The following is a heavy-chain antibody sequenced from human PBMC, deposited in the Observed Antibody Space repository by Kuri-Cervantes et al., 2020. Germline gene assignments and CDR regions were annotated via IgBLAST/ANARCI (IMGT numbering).Heavy chain of an antibody. J-gene: IGHJ6*02. CDR2: IYHSGST. V-gene: IGHV4-30-2*01. Sequence: SQTLSLTCAVSGGSISSGGYSWSWIRQPPGKGLEWIGYIYHSGSTYYNPSLKSRVTISVDRSKNQFSLKLSSVTAADTAVYYCARDLSQLWPSKVYCYGMDVWGQGTTVTVSS. CDR1: GGSISSGGYS. D-gene: IGHD5-18*01. CDR3: ARDLSQLWPSKVYCYGMDV.